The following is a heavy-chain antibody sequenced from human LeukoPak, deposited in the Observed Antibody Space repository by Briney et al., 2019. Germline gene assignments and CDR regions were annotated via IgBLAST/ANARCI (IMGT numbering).Heavy chain of an antibody. CDR3: VKDGRRSPPC. V-gene: IGHV3-23*01. J-gene: IGHJ4*02. CDR2: INGGGGST. D-gene: IGHD2-15*01. CDR1: GFTFSNYV. Sequence: AGGSLRLSCAASGFTFSNYVMSWVRQAPGKGPEWVSGINGGGGSTFYAESVTGRFTISRDNSKDTLFLQMNTLRAGDTAVYYCVKDGRRSPPCWGQGTLVTVSS.